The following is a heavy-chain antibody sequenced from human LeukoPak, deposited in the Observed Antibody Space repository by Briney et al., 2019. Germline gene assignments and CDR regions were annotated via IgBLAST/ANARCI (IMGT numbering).Heavy chain of an antibody. CDR2: INPSGGST. D-gene: IGHD2-2*01. CDR3: ARGYCSSTSCYAWFDP. CDR1: GYTFTVYY. V-gene: IGHV1-46*01. J-gene: IGHJ5*02. Sequence: ASVTVSCKASGYTFTVYYMHWVRQAPGQGLEWMGWINPSGGSTHYAQRFQGRVTMTRDTSTSTVDMELSSLRSEDTAVYYCARGYCSSTSCYAWFDPWGQGTLVTVSS.